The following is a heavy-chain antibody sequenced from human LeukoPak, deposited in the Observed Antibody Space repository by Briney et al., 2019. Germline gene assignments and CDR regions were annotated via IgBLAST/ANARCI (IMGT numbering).Heavy chain of an antibody. CDR2: IWYDGSNK. CDR3: ARDLYCSSTSCPLGY. V-gene: IGHV3-33*01. J-gene: IGHJ4*02. D-gene: IGHD2-2*01. CDR1: GFTFSSYG. Sequence: GGSLRLSCAASGFTFSSYGMHWVRQAPGKGLEWVAVIWYDGSNKYYADSVKGRFTISRDNSKNTLYLQMNSLRAEATAVYYCARDLYCSSTSCPLGYWGQGTLVTVSS.